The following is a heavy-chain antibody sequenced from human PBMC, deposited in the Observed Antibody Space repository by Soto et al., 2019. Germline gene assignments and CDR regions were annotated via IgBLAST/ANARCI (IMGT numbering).Heavy chain of an antibody. CDR1: GGSLSSYY. CDR2: IYNSGST. V-gene: IGHV4-4*07. CDR3: ARDLLAGRVFDY. D-gene: IGHD6-19*01. Sequence: PSETLSLTCTVSGGSLSSYYWSWIRQTAGKVLEWIGRIYNSGSTNYNPSLKSRVTMSVDTSKKQFSLNLRSVTAADTAVYYCARDLLAGRVFDYWGQGALVTVSS. J-gene: IGHJ4*02.